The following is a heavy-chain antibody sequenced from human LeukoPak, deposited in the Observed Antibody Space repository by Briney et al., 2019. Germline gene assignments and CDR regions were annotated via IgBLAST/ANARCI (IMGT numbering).Heavy chain of an antibody. Sequence: ASVKVSCKASGYTFTGYYMHWVRQAPGQGLEWMGWINPNSGGTNYAQKLQGRVTMTRDTSISTAYMELSRLRSDDTAVYYCARVPYSSSWDAYYYYYYMDVWGKGTTVTVSS. V-gene: IGHV1-2*02. CDR2: INPNSGGT. J-gene: IGHJ6*03. CDR3: ARVPYSSSWDAYYYYYYMDV. D-gene: IGHD6-13*01. CDR1: GYTFTGYY.